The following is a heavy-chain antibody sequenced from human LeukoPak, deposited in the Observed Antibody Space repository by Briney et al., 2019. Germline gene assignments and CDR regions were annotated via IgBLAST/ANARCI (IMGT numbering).Heavy chain of an antibody. J-gene: IGHJ6*03. V-gene: IGHV4-59*01. CDR2: IYYSGST. Sequence: PSETLSLTCTVSGGSISSYYWSWIRQPPGKGLEWIGYIYYSGSTNYNPSLKSRVTISVDTSKNQFSLKLSSVTAADTAVYYCARGYSYGYDYYYYYYMDVWGKGTTVTVSS. D-gene: IGHD5-18*01. CDR1: GGSISSYY. CDR3: ARGYSYGYDYYYYYYMDV.